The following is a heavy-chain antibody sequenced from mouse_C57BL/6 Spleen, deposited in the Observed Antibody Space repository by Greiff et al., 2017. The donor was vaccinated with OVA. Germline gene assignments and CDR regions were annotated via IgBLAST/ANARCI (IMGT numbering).Heavy chain of an antibody. Sequence: EVQLQESGGGLVKPGGSLKLSCAASGFTFSSYAMSWVRQTPEKRLEWVATISDGGSYTYYPDNVKGRFTISRDNAKNNLYLQMSHLKSEDTAMYYCAREKPYGNYYFDYWGQGTTLTVSS. CDR1: GFTFSSYA. CDR2: ISDGGSYT. V-gene: IGHV5-4*01. CDR3: AREKPYGNYYFDY. D-gene: IGHD2-1*01. J-gene: IGHJ2*01.